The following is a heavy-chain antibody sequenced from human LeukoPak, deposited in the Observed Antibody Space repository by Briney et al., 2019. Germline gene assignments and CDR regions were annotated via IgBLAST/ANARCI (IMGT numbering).Heavy chain of an antibody. Sequence: ASVKVSCKASGGTFSSYAISWVRQAPGQGLEWMGGIIPIFGTANYAQKFQGRVTITTDESTSTAYMELSSLRSEDTAVYYCARSRSYSPADFDYWGQGTLVTVSS. CDR2: IIPIFGTA. V-gene: IGHV1-69*05. CDR1: GGTFSSYA. J-gene: IGHJ4*02. CDR3: ARSRSYSPADFDY. D-gene: IGHD1-26*01.